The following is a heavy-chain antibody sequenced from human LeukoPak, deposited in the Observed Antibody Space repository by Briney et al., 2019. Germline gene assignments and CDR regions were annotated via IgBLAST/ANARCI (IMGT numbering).Heavy chain of an antibody. J-gene: IGHJ5*02. V-gene: IGHV4-38-2*02. Sequence: SETLSLTCTVSGYSISSGYYWGWIRQPPGKGLEWIGSIYHSGSTYYNPSLKSRVTISVDTSKTQFSLKLSSVTAADTAVYYCARDGLHHNWFDPWGQGTLVTVSS. CDR2: IYHSGST. D-gene: IGHD4-11*01. CDR3: ARDGLHHNWFDP. CDR1: GYSISSGYY.